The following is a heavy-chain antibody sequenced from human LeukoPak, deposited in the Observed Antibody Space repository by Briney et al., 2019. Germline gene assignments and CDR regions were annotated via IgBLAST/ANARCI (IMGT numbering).Heavy chain of an antibody. V-gene: IGHV4-4*07. D-gene: IGHD2-2*01. CDR2: IYTSEST. Sequence: NPSETLSLSCTVSGGSFSGYYWSWIRQPAGKGLEWIGRIYTSESTNYNPSLKSRVTMSVDTSKNQFSLKLSSVTAADTAVYYCARESPASTSRLMDVWGKGTTVTVSS. CDR1: GGSFSGYY. J-gene: IGHJ6*03. CDR3: ARESPASTSRLMDV.